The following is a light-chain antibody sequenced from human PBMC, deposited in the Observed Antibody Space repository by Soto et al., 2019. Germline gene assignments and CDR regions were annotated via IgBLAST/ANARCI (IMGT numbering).Light chain of an antibody. V-gene: IGLV2-14*01. CDR2: EVR. Sequence: QSVLTQPASVSGSPGQSITISCTGTSSDVGGYNYVSWYQQHPGKAPKLMIYEVRNRPSGVSNRFSGSKSGNTASLTISGRQAEDEADYYCSSYTSSSTSVFGGGTKVTVL. CDR1: SSDVGGYNY. CDR3: SSYTSSSTSV. J-gene: IGLJ2*01.